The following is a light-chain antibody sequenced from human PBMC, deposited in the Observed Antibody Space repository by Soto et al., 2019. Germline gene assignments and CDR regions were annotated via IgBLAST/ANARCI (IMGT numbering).Light chain of an antibody. V-gene: IGKV2-28*01. Sequence: IVMSQSPPSLPVTPGEPASISCRSSQSLLHRNGYNYLDWYLQKPGQSPQLLIYLASKRASGVPDRFSGSGSGTDFTLKISRVEDDDVGVFYCMQNLQTPWTLGQAPKGDIK. CDR1: QSLLHRNGYNY. CDR2: LAS. CDR3: MQNLQTPWT. J-gene: IGKJ1*01.